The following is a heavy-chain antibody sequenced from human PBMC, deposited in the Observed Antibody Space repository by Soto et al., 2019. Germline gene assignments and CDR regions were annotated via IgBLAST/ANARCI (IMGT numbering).Heavy chain of an antibody. CDR1: GYTFTSYA. V-gene: IGHV1-3*01. J-gene: IGHJ6*02. Sequence: GASVKVSCKASGYTFTSYAMHWVRQAPGQRLEWMGWINAGNGNTKYSQKFQGRVTITRDTSASTAYMELSSLRSEDTAVYYCARCIQGDYYYGMDVWGQGTTVTVSS. CDR3: ARCIQGDYYYGMDV. CDR2: INAGNGNT. D-gene: IGHD5-18*01.